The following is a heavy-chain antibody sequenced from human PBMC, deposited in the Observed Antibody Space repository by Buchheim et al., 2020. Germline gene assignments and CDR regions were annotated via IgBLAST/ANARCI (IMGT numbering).Heavy chain of an antibody. Sequence: QVQLQQWRAGLLKPSETLSLTCAVYGGSFSGYDWSWIRQPPGKGLEWIGEINHSGSTNYNPSLKSGVTISVDTSKNQLSLKLSSVTAADTAVYYCARGGLEWSAGWFDPWGQGTL. CDR1: GGSFSGYD. D-gene: IGHD3-3*01. CDR2: INHSGST. J-gene: IGHJ5*02. CDR3: ARGGLEWSAGWFDP. V-gene: IGHV4-34*01.